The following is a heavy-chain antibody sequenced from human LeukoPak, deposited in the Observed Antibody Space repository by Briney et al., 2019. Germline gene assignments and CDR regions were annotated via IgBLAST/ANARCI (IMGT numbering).Heavy chain of an antibody. D-gene: IGHD5-12*01. Sequence: LSGGSLRLSCAASGFTFSSYGMHWVRQAPGKGLEWVAVIWYDGSNKYYADSVKGRFTISRDNSKNTLHLQMNSLRAEDTAVYYCARDGGSGHVDYWGQGTLVTVSS. CDR1: GFTFSSYG. CDR2: IWYDGSNK. J-gene: IGHJ4*02. CDR3: ARDGGSGHVDY. V-gene: IGHV3-33*01.